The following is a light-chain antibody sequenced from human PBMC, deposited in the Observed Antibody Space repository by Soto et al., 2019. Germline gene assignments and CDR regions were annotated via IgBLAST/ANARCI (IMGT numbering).Light chain of an antibody. Sequence: QPVLSQPPSASEAPGQRVTISCSANNSNIGSNYVHWYQQFPGMAPKLLIYKNNQRPSGVPDRFSGSKSGTSASLAISGLGSGDEADYYCSTWDKNRGVPVFGGGTNPPVL. CDR1: NSNIGSNY. V-gene: IGLV1-47*01. CDR3: STWDKNRGVPV. J-gene: IGLJ2*01. CDR2: KNN.